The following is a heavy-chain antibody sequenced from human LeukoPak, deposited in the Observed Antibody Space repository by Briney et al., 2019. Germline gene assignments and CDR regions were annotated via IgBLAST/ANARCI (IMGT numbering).Heavy chain of an antibody. D-gene: IGHD5-18*01. CDR2: ISSSSSTI. V-gene: IGHV3-48*01. CDR3: ARDGPWIQLSSPRAFDI. Sequence: GGSLRLSCAASGFTFSSYEMNWVRQAPGKGLEWVSYISSSSSTIYYADSVKGRFTISRDNAKKSLYLQMNSLRAEDTAVYYCARDGPWIQLSSPRAFDIWGQGTMVTVSS. J-gene: IGHJ3*02. CDR1: GFTFSSYE.